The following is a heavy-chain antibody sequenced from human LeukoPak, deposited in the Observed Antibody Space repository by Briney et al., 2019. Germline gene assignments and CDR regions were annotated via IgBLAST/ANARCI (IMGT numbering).Heavy chain of an antibody. CDR1: GFTFSSYW. V-gene: IGHV3-7*01. CDR3: ARAGWVVVTAMGAFDI. CDR2: IKQDGSEK. Sequence: GGSLRLSCAASGFTFSSYWMSWVRQAPGKGLEWVANIKQDGSEKYYVDSVKGRFTISRDNAKNSLYLQMNSLRAEDTAVYYCARAGWVVVTAMGAFDIWGQGTMVTVSS. D-gene: IGHD2-21*02. J-gene: IGHJ3*02.